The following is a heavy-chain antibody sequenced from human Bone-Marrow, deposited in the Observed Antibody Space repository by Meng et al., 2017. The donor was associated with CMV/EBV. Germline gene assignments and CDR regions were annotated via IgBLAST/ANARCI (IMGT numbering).Heavy chain of an antibody. CDR1: GFTFSSYA. D-gene: IGHD3-10*01. CDR3: AKSNRRFGEFSPTDY. CDR2: IRFDGRNK. Sequence: GESLKISCAASGFTFSSYAMEWVRQAPGKGLQWVAFIRFDGRNKYYADFVKGRFTISRDNSKSTLSLQMNSLRPEDTAVYYCAKSNRRFGEFSPTDYWGQGTLVTVSS. V-gene: IGHV3-30*02. J-gene: IGHJ4*02.